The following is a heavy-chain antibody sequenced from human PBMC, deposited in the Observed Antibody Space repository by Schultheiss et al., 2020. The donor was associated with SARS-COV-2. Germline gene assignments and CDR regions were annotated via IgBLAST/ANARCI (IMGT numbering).Heavy chain of an antibody. D-gene: IGHD3-10*01. CDR2: IYTSGST. CDR1: GGSFSGYY. J-gene: IGHJ5*02. V-gene: IGHV4-59*10. CDR3: ARVCWYYGSGSNGWFDP. Sequence: SQTLSLTCAVYGGSFSGYYWGWIRQPAGKGLEWIGRIYTSGSTNYNPSLKSRVTMSVDTSKNQFSLKLSSVTAADTAVYYCARVCWYYGSGSNGWFDPWGQGTLVTVSS.